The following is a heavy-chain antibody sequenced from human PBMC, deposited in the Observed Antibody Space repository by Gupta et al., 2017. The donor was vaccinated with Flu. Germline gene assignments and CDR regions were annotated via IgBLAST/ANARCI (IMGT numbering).Heavy chain of an antibody. CDR2: ISGSGGST. V-gene: IGHV3-23*01. Sequence: SYAMSWVRQAPGKGLEWVSAISGSGGSTYYADSVKGRFTISRDNSKNTLYLQMNSLRAEDTAVYYCAKAAPSVVVPAAIKWGQGTLVTVSS. CDR1: SYA. D-gene: IGHD2-2*01. J-gene: IGHJ4*02. CDR3: AKAAPSVVVPAAIK.